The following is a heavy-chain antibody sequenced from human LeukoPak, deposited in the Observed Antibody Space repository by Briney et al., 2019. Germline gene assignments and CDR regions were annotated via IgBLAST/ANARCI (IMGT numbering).Heavy chain of an antibody. CDR1: GFTFSSYG. D-gene: IGHD5-12*01. V-gene: IGHV3-30*02. CDR3: ARYNAFDI. J-gene: IGHJ3*02. CDR2: IRYDGSNK. Sequence: GGSLRLSCAASGFTFSSYGMHWVRQATGKGLEWVAFIRYDGSNKYYADSVKGRFTISRDNSKNTQYLQMNSLRAEDTAVYYCARYNAFDIWGQGTMVTVSS.